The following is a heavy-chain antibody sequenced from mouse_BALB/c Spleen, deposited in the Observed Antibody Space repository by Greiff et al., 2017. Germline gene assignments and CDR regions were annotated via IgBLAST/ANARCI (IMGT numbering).Heavy chain of an antibody. CDR2: ISTYYGDA. Sequence: QVQLQQSGAELVRPGVSVKISCKGSGYTFTDYAMHWVKQSHAKSLEWIGVISTYYGDASYNQKFKGKATMTVDKSSSTAYMELARLTSEDSAIYYCARTGYEEDFDYWGQGTTLTVAS. J-gene: IGHJ2*01. CDR1: GYTFTDYA. CDR3: ARTGYEEDFDY. D-gene: IGHD2-2*01. V-gene: IGHV1S137*01.